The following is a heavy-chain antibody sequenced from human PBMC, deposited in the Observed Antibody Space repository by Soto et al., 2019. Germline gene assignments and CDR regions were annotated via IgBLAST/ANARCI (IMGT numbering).Heavy chain of an antibody. Sequence: EVQLAESGGGMVQTGWSLRLSCVASGFTFSSYDMHWVRQAPGKGLEYVSSISSNGGTTYYGNSVKGRFTISRDNSKNTLYLQMGSLRAEDMAVYYCVRRVSGNYDYWGQGTLVTVSS. V-gene: IGHV3-64*01. D-gene: IGHD1-7*01. CDR3: VRRVSGNYDY. CDR2: ISSNGGTT. J-gene: IGHJ4*02. CDR1: GFTFSSYD.